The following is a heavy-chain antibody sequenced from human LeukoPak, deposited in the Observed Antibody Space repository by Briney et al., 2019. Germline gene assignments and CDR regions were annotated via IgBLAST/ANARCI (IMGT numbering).Heavy chain of an antibody. CDR2: IDPSDSYT. Sequence: PGESLRISCKGSGYSFTSYWISWVRQMHGKGLEWMGRIDPSDSYTNYSPSFQGHVTISADKSISTAYLQWSSLKASDTAMYYCAARQWYYYGMDVWGQGTTVTVSS. V-gene: IGHV5-10-1*01. J-gene: IGHJ6*02. CDR1: GYSFTSYW. D-gene: IGHD6-19*01. CDR3: AARQWYYYGMDV.